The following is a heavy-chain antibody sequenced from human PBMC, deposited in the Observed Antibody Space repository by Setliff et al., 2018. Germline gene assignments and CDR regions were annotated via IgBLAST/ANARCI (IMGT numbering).Heavy chain of an antibody. CDR1: GGSISSSSYY. CDR2: IYYSGST. CDR3: ARVPRFTDTRNAFDI. V-gene: IGHV4-39*07. Sequence: KPSETLSLTCTVSGGSISSSSYYWGWIRQPPGKGLEWIGSIYYSGSTYYNPSLKSRVTISLDTSENQFSLKLSSVAAADTAVYYCARVPRFTDTRNAFDIWGQGTMVTVSS. D-gene: IGHD5-18*01. J-gene: IGHJ3*02.